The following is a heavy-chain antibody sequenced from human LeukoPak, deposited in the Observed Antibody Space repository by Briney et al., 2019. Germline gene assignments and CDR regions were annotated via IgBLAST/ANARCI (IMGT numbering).Heavy chain of an antibody. CDR2: LRGSGGST. J-gene: IGHJ4*02. CDR3: SKDADDYYCSGNCCNF. V-gene: IGHV3-23*01. CDR1: GFTYSCFD. D-gene: IGHD3-10*01. Sequence: GGSLTLYCAASGFTYSCFDMSWLPQAPGQGRVGVSALRGSGGSTYYEVSVKGRFTISRDNSKNTLYLQMHSLKDADTAEYYCSKDADDYYCSGNCCNFWGRKTVVTVSS.